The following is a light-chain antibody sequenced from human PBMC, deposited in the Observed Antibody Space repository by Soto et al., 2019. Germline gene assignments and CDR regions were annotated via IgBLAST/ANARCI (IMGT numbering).Light chain of an antibody. CDR3: SSSTSTGTLVV. V-gene: IGLV2-14*03. CDR1: SSDVGRYNS. Sequence: QSVLTQPASVSGSPGQSITISCAGGSSDVGRYNSVSWYQRHPGTAPKLLIYDITYRPSGVSNRFSGSKSGNTASLTISGLQPEDEADYFCSSSTSTGTLVVFGGGTKLTVL. CDR2: DIT. J-gene: IGLJ2*01.